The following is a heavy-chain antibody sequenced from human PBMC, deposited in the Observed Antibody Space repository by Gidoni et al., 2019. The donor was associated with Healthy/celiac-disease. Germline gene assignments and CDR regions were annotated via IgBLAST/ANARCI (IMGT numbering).Heavy chain of an antibody. D-gene: IGHD5-18*01. CDR1: GGTFSSYA. J-gene: IGHJ6*02. V-gene: IGHV1-69*06. Sequence: QVQLVQSGAEVKKPGSSVKVSCKPSGGTFSSYAISWVRQAPGQGREWIGGIIPIFGTANYAQKFKGRVTITADKYTSTAYMELSSLRSEDTAVYYCANWVDTVMDVWGQGTTVTVSS. CDR2: IIPIFGTA. CDR3: ANWVDTVMDV.